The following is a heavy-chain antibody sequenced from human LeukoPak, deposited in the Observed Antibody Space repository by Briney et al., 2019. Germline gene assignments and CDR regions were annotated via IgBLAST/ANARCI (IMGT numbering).Heavy chain of an antibody. CDR3: ARDRGEMASAVSDY. D-gene: IGHD3-10*01. V-gene: IGHV3-21*01. J-gene: IGHJ4*02. CDR2: ISSSSSYI. Sequence: GGSLRLSCAASGFTFSSYSMNWVRQAPGKGLEWVSSISSSSSYIYYADSVKGRFTISRDNAKNSLYLQMNSPRAEDTAVYYCARDRGEMASAVSDYWGQGTLVTVSS. CDR1: GFTFSSYS.